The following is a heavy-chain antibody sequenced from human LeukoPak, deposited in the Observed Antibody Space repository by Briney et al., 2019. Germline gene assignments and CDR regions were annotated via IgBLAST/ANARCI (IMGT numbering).Heavy chain of an antibody. D-gene: IGHD3-10*01. CDR3: IRGLWFGELVDNY. CDR1: GLTFSTYG. Sequence: PGGSLRLSCAASGLTFSTYGMSWVRQAPGKGLEWVSAISGSGGSTYYADSVNGRFTISRDNSKNTVYLQMNSLRVEDTAVYYCIRGLWFGELVDNYWGQGTLVTVSS. V-gene: IGHV3-23*01. J-gene: IGHJ4*02. CDR2: ISGSGGST.